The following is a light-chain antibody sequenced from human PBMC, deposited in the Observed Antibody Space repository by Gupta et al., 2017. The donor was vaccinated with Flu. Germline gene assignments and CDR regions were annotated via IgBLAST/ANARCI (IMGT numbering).Light chain of an antibody. CDR1: SLSTQY. V-gene: IGLV3-25*03. CDR2: KDT. Sequence: SYELTQPPSGSVSPGQTATITCPGNSLSTQYSYWYQQRPGQAPLLVIFKDTERPSGIPERFSGSNSGTTVTLTISGVQAEDEAAYYCQSADNSGTYVVFGGGTKLTV. J-gene: IGLJ3*02. CDR3: QSADNSGTYVV.